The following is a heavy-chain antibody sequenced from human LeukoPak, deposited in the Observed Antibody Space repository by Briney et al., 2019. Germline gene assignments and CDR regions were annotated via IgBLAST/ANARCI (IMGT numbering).Heavy chain of an antibody. D-gene: IGHD3-22*01. CDR2: ISWNSGSI. V-gene: IGHV3-9*01. Sequence: PGRSLRLSCAASGFTFDDYAMHWVRQTPGKGLEWVSGISWNSGSIGYADSVKGRFTISRDNAKNSLYLQMNSLRAEDTALYYCARAVIVVVSDAFDIWGQGTMVTVSS. CDR3: ARAVIVVVSDAFDI. J-gene: IGHJ3*02. CDR1: GFTFDDYA.